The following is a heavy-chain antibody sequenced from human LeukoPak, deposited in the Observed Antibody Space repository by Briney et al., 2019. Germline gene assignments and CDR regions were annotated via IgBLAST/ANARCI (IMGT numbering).Heavy chain of an antibody. CDR3: AKELYGNPSGY. Sequence: GGSLRLSCEASGFTFNNYVMSWVRQVRGKGLEWVSAISGSGSDTYYAASVRGRFTISRDNAKNTLFLQMSSLRAGDTALYYCAKELYGNPSGYWGQGTRVTVSS. J-gene: IGHJ4*02. CDR1: GFTFNNYV. V-gene: IGHV3-23*01. CDR2: ISGSGSDT. D-gene: IGHD2-8*01.